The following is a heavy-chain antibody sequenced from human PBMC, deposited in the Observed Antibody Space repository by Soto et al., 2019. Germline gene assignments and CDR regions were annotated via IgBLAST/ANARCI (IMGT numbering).Heavy chain of an antibody. Sequence: ASVKVSCKASGYTFTSYGISWVRQAPGQGLEWMGWISAYNGNTNYAQKLQGRVTMTTDTSTSTAYMELRSLRSDDTAVYYCARDCSSTSCYGWGAFDIWGKGTMVTVSS. V-gene: IGHV1-18*01. CDR1: GYTFTSYG. CDR3: ARDCSSTSCYGWGAFDI. J-gene: IGHJ3*02. CDR2: ISAYNGNT. D-gene: IGHD2-2*01.